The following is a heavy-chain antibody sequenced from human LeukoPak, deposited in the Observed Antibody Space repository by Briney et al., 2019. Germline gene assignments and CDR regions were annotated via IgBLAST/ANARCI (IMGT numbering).Heavy chain of an antibody. CDR1: GGSISGSSYY. Sequence: SETLSLTCTVSGGSISGSSYYWGWIRQPPGKGLEWIGSIYYSGSTYYNPSLKSRVTISVDTSKNQFSLKLSSVTAADTAVYYCARGTYYDYVWGSYPQAFDIWGQGTMVTVSS. J-gene: IGHJ3*02. CDR3: ARGTYYDYVWGSYPQAFDI. D-gene: IGHD3-16*02. CDR2: IYYSGST. V-gene: IGHV4-39*07.